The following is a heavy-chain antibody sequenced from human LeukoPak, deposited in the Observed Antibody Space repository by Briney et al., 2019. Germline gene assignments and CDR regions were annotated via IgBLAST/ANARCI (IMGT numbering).Heavy chain of an antibody. Sequence: GGSLRLSCAASGFTFSSYTMSWVRQAPGKGLEWVSTITTSDGNTYYAGSVKGRFTVSRDNSKNTLFLQMNSLRAEDTAVYYCAKDGGLWVSAHWGDSWGRGTLVTVSS. V-gene: IGHV3-23*01. J-gene: IGHJ4*02. CDR3: AKDGGLWVSAHWGDS. D-gene: IGHD7-27*01. CDR1: GFTFSSYT. CDR2: ITTSDGNT.